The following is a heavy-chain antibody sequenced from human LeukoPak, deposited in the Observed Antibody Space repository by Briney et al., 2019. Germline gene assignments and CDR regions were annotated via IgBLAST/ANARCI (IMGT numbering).Heavy chain of an antibody. D-gene: IGHD3-22*01. J-gene: IGHJ3*02. CDR3: ARHMTSGGYLDAFDI. CDR1: GGSISSSSYY. CDR2: IYYSGST. Sequence: PSETLSLTCTVSGGSISSSSYYWGWIRQPPGKGLEWVGSIYYSGSTYYNPSLKSRVTISVDTSKNQFSLRLSSVTAADTAVYYCARHMTSGGYLDAFDIWGQGTMVTVSS. V-gene: IGHV4-39*01.